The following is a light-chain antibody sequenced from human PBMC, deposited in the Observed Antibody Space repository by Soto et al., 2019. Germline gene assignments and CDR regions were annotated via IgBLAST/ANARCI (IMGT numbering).Light chain of an antibody. CDR1: QGISSY. CDR3: QQYYSYPVA. Sequence: AIQMTQSPSSLSASTGDRVTITCRASQGISSYLAWYQQKPGKAPKLLIYAASTLQSGVPSRFSGSGSGTDFTLTISCLQSEDFATYYCQQYYSYPVAFGQGTKVDI. J-gene: IGKJ1*01. CDR2: AAS. V-gene: IGKV1-8*01.